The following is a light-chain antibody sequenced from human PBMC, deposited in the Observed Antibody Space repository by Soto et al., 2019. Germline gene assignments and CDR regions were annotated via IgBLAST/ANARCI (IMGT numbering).Light chain of an antibody. V-gene: IGKV3-15*01. CDR1: QSVGNN. Sequence: EIVMTQSPATLSVSPGEGATLSCRASQSVGNNLAWYQQRPGQAPRLLIYGASTRATGFPTRFSGRGSGTEFTLTISSLQPEDFAVYYCQQYHNWPPLTCGGGTKVEIK. CDR3: QQYHNWPPLT. CDR2: GAS. J-gene: IGKJ4*01.